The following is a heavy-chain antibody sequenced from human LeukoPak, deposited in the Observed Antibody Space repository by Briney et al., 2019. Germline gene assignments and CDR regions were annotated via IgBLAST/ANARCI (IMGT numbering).Heavy chain of an antibody. CDR2: MSYDATNT. CDR3: ARGPYGSGTYDSCGMDV. CDR1: GFTFNFHA. D-gene: IGHD3-10*01. V-gene: IGHV3-30-3*01. J-gene: IGHJ6*02. Sequence: GGSLTLSCAAAGFTFNFHAMHWVRKAPGKGLEWVTVMSYDATNTYYADSVKGRFTISRDNSKNTLYLQMNSLRGQATAVYYCARGPYGSGTYDSCGMDVWGQGTTVTVSS.